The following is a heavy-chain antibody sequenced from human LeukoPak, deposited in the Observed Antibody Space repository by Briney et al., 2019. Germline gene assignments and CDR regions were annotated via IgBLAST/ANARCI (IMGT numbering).Heavy chain of an antibody. Sequence: GGSLRLSCAATGLTVSSNFMSWVRQAPGKGLEWVSVIYGGGSTYYADSVKGRFIISRDTPKNTLYLQMNSLRVEDTAVYYCASWPGGWYGEDSWGQGTLVTVSS. CDR1: GLTVSSNF. D-gene: IGHD6-19*01. CDR2: IYGGGST. J-gene: IGHJ4*02. V-gene: IGHV3-53*01. CDR3: ASWPGGWYGEDS.